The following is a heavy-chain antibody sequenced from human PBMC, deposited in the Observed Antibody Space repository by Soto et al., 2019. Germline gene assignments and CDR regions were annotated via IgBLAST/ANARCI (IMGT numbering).Heavy chain of an antibody. CDR2: ISSSSSYI. D-gene: IGHD3-3*01. CDR3: ARGPDFWSGYYYFDY. V-gene: IGHV3-21*01. CDR1: GFTFSSYS. J-gene: IGHJ4*02. Sequence: PGGSLRLSCAASGFTFSSYSMNWVRQAPGKGLEWVSSISSSSSYIYYADSVKGRFTISRDNAKNSLYLQMNSLRAEDTAVYYCARGPDFWSGYYYFDYWGQGTLVTV.